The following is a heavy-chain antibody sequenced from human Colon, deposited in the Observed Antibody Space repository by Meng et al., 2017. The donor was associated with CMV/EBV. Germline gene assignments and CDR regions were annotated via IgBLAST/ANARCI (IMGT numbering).Heavy chain of an antibody. J-gene: IGHJ3*02. V-gene: IGHV1-69*05. CDR2: IIPIFGTA. CDR1: GGTFSSYA. CDR3: ARRRRITIFGVVIPGDALDI. D-gene: IGHD3-3*01. Sequence: SVKVSCKASGGTFSSYAISWVRQAPGQGLEWMGGIIPIFGTANYAQKFQGRVTITTDESTSTAYMELSSLRSEDTAVYYCARRRRITIFGVVIPGDALDIWGQGTMVTVSS.